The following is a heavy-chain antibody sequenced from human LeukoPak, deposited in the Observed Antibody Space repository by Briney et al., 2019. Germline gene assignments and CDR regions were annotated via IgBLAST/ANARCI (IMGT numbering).Heavy chain of an antibody. CDR2: ISGGSRSI. Sequence: PGGSLRLSCAASGFTFSDYTMNWVRQAPGKGLEWVSSISGGSRSIYYVDSVKGRFTISRDNATNSLYLQVNSLRAEDTAIYYCARDYFYCGGDCFVDYWGQGTLVTVSS. CDR3: ARDYFYCGGDCFVDY. V-gene: IGHV3-21*04. J-gene: IGHJ4*02. CDR1: GFTFSDYT. D-gene: IGHD2-21*02.